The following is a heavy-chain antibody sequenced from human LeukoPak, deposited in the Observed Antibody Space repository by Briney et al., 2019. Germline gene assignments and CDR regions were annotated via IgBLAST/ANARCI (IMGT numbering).Heavy chain of an antibody. CDR3: ARGTGDYVWGSYRPSGFDY. CDR1: GFTFSSYW. D-gene: IGHD3-16*02. V-gene: IGHV3-7*01. J-gene: IGHJ4*02. CDR2: IKQDGSEK. Sequence: GGSLRLSCAASGFTFSSYWMSWVRQAPGKGLEGVANIKQDGSEKYYVDSVKGRFTISRDNAKNSLYLQMNSLRAEDTAVYYCARGTGDYVWGSYRPSGFDYWGQGTLVTVSS.